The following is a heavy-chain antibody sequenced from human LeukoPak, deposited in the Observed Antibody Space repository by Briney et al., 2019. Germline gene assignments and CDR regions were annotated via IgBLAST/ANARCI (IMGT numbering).Heavy chain of an antibody. CDR3: ARVYSSGWFNWFDP. Sequence: SETLSLTCTVYGGSFSGYYWSWIRQPPGKGLEWIGEINHSGSTNYNPSLKSRVTISVDTSKNQFSLKLSSVTAADTAVYYCARVYSSGWFNWFDPWGQGTLVTVSS. D-gene: IGHD6-19*01. V-gene: IGHV4-34*01. CDR1: GGSFSGYY. J-gene: IGHJ5*02. CDR2: INHSGST.